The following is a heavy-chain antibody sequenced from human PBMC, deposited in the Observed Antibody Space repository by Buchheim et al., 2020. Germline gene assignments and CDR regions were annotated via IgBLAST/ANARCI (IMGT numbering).Heavy chain of an antibody. CDR3: ARTSRDGYNYPYYFDY. J-gene: IGHJ4*02. Sequence: QLQLQESGPGLVKPSETLSLTCTVSGGSISSSSYYWGWIRQPPGKGLEWIGSIYYSGSTYYNPSRKSRVSISVDTSKNQFSLKLSSVTAADTAVYYCARTSRDGYNYPYYFDYWGQGTL. V-gene: IGHV4-39*07. D-gene: IGHD5-24*01. CDR2: IYYSGST. CDR1: GGSISSSSYY.